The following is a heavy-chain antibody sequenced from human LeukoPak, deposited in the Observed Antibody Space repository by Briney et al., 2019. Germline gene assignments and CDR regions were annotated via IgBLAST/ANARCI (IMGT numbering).Heavy chain of an antibody. CDR3: AKVVDYYYESSGVDY. J-gene: IGHJ4*02. V-gene: IGHV3-23*01. Sequence: GGSLRLSCAASGFTFRSYAMTWVRQAPGEGLEWVSGISGSGGTTNYADSLKGRCTISRDNSQNTLSLQMNSLRAEDTAVYYCAKVVDYYYESSGVDYWGQGTLVTVSS. CDR2: ISGSGGTT. D-gene: IGHD3-22*01. CDR1: GFTFRSYA.